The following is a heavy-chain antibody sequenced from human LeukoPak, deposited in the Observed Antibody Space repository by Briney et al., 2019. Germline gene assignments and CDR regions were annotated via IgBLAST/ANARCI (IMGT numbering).Heavy chain of an antibody. CDR1: GGSISSSSYY. Sequence: PSETLSLTCTVSGGSISSSSYYWGWIRQPPGKGLEWIGSIYYSGSTYYNPSLKSRVTISVDTSKNQFSLKLSSVTAADTAVYYCAREGKITMVRGVIRYYYMDVWGKGTTVTISS. V-gene: IGHV4-39*02. J-gene: IGHJ6*03. D-gene: IGHD3-10*01. CDR3: AREGKITMVRGVIRYYYMDV. CDR2: IYYSGST.